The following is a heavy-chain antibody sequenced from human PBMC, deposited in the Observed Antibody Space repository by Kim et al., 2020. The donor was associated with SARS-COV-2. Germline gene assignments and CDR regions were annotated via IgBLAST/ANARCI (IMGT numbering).Heavy chain of an antibody. V-gene: IGHV1-18*01. Sequence: ASVKVSCKASGYTFTSYGISWVRQAPGQGLEWMGWISAYNGNTNYAQKLQGRVTMTTDTSTSTAYMELRSLRSDDTAVYYCARSYGPEEWLSYYYYYGMDVWGQGTTVTVSS. CDR1: GYTFTSYG. D-gene: IGHD6-19*01. J-gene: IGHJ6*02. CDR2: ISAYNGNT. CDR3: ARSYGPEEWLSYYYYYGMDV.